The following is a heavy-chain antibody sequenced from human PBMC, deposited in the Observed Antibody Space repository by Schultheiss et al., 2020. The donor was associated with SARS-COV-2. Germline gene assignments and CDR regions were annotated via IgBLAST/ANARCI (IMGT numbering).Heavy chain of an antibody. CDR3: ARLGIGYCSSTSCSRAFDI. CDR1: GGSIGSYY. Sequence: SETLSLTCTVSGGSIGSYYWSWIRQPPGKGLEWIGYIYYSGSTNHNPSLKSRVTILVDTSKNQFSLKLSSVTAADTAVYYCARLGIGYCSSTSCSRAFDIWGQGTTVTVSS. J-gene: IGHJ3*02. V-gene: IGHV4-59*08. D-gene: IGHD2-2*01. CDR2: IYYSGST.